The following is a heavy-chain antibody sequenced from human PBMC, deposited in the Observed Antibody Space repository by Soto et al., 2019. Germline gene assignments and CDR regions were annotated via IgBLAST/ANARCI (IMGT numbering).Heavy chain of an antibody. D-gene: IGHD1-26*01. V-gene: IGHV3-21*01. CDR1: GFPFSVDN. J-gene: IGHJ4*02. CDR3: ARPYSGSYAVDF. Sequence: GGSLRLGCTASGFPFSVDNMNWVRQAPGKGRGWVSSIGSRGTDMYYAESVKGRFTISRDNAKNSLYLHLKGLRAEDTAVYYCARPYSGSYAVDFWGQGTMVTVSS. CDR2: IGSRGTDM.